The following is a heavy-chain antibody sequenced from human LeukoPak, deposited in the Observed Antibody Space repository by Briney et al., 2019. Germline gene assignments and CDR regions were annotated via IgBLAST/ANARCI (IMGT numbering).Heavy chain of an antibody. J-gene: IGHJ4*02. D-gene: IGHD3-10*01. CDR3: ARDRTYYYGSGSYQDFDY. Sequence: PGGSLRLSCAASGFTFSSYSMNWVRQAPGKGLEWVSSISSSSSYIYYADSVKGRFTISRDNAKNSLYLQMNSLRAEDTAVYYCARDRTYYYGSGSYQDFDYWGQGTLVTVSS. V-gene: IGHV3-21*01. CDR1: GFTFSSYS. CDR2: ISSSSSYI.